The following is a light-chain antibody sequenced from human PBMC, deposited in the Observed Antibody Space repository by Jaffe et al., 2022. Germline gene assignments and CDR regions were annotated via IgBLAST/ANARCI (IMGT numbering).Light chain of an antibody. V-gene: IGKV3-20*01. CDR3: QQYGSSPPRIGYT. CDR2: GAS. J-gene: IGKJ1*01. Sequence: EIVLTQSPGTLSLSPGERATLSCRASQSVSSSYLAWYQQKPGQAPRLLIYGASSRATGIPDRFSGSGSGTDFTLTISRLEPEDFAVYYCQQYGSSPPRIGYTFGQGTKVEIK. CDR1: QSVSSSY.